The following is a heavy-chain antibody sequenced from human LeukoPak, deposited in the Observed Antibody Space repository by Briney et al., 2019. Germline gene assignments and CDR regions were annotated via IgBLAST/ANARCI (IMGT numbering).Heavy chain of an antibody. CDR3: AREKYFGRVVTPYNWFDP. CDR1: GGSISSYY. J-gene: IGHJ5*02. D-gene: IGHD3-3*01. Sequence: KPSETLSLTCTVSGGSISSYYWSWIRQPPGKGLEWIGYIYYSGSTNYNPSLKSRVTISVDTSKNQFSLKLSSVTAADTAVYYCAREKYFGRVVTPYNWFDPWGQGTLVTVSS. V-gene: IGHV4-59*12. CDR2: IYYSGST.